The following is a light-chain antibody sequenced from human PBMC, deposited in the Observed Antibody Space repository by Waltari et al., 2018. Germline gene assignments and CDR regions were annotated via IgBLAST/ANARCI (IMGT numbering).Light chain of an antibody. Sequence: EIVLTQSPATLSSSPGETATLSCRASQSVGSNLAWYQQKPGQAPRFLIYDASSRPTGIPTRFSGSGSGTDFILTISSLEPEDSAVYFCQQRTNWMFTFGQGTKLEI. V-gene: IGKV3-11*01. J-gene: IGKJ2*01. CDR3: QQRTNWMFT. CDR1: QSVGSN. CDR2: DAS.